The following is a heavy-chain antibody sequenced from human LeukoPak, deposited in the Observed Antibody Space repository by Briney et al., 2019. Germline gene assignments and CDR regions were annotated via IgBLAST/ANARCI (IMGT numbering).Heavy chain of an antibody. CDR2: VFYSGST. D-gene: IGHD6-13*01. V-gene: IGHV4-59*01. CDR1: GDSIREYY. J-gene: IGHJ4*02. CDR3: ARDLRSSSWSYYFDY. Sequence: PSETLSLTCTVSGDSIREYYWSWIRQPPGKGLEWIGYVFYSGSTNYNPSLKSRVTTSVDTSKNQLSLKLSSVTAADTAVYCCARDLRSSSWSYYFDYWGQGTLATVSS.